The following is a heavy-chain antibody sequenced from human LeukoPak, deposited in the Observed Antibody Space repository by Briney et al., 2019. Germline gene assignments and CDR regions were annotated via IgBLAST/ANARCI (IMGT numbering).Heavy chain of an antibody. CDR2: IYPGDSDT. CDR3: ARQASGYDLTLLYYFDY. V-gene: IGHV5-51*01. Sequence: GESLKISCKGSGYTFTSYWIGWVRQMPGKGLEWMGIIYPGDSDTRYSPSFQGQVTISADKSISTAYLQWSSLKASDTAMYYCARQASGYDLTLLYYFDYWGQGTLVTVSS. J-gene: IGHJ4*02. D-gene: IGHD5-12*01. CDR1: GYTFTSYW.